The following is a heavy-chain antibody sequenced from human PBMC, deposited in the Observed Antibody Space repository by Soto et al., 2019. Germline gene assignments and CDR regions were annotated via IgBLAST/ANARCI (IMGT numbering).Heavy chain of an antibody. V-gene: IGHV3-66*01. D-gene: IGHD1-1*01. Sequence: EVQLVESGGGLVQPGGSLRLSCAASGFIVSSNYMTWVRQAPGKGLEWVSVIYSGGGTYYADSVKGRFTISRDTSKNTLYLQMNSLRADDTAVYYCARGGNEQNDYWGQGTLVTVSS. CDR3: ARGGNEQNDY. J-gene: IGHJ4*02. CDR2: IYSGGGT. CDR1: GFIVSSNY.